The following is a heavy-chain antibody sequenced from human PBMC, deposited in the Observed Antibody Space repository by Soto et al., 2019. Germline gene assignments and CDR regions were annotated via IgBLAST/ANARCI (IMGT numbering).Heavy chain of an antibody. V-gene: IGHV4-59*07. Sequence: QVQLQESGPGLVKPSDSLSLTCTVSGGSINSDYWCWLRQAPGQGLEWIGRISYTGSTNYNPSLKRRVTISPDTSKTQFSLKLSSVTAADTAVYYCARGADGDYFDSWAQEPLVTFSP. J-gene: IGHJ4*02. CDR3: ARGADGDYFDS. CDR1: GGSINSDY. CDR2: ISYTGST. D-gene: IGHD3-16*01.